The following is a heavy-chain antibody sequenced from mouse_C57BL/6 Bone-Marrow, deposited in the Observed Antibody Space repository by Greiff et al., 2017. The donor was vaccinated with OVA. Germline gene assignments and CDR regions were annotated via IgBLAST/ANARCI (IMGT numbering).Heavy chain of an antibody. V-gene: IGHV1-54*01. J-gene: IGHJ4*01. CDR2: INPGSGGT. CDR1: GYAFTNYL. Sequence: VKLMESGAELVRPGTSVKVSCKASGYAFTNYLIEWVKQRPGQGLEWIGVINPGSGGTNYNEKFKGKATLTADKSSSTAYMQLSSLTSEDSAVYFCARDYRYATDYWGQGTSVTVSS. CDR3: ARDYRYATDY. D-gene: IGHD2-4*01.